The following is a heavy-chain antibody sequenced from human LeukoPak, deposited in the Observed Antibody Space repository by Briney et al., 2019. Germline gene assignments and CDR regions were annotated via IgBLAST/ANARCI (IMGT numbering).Heavy chain of an antibody. J-gene: IGHJ6*02. CDR3: AKHLTATNTYIFFGLDV. Sequence: AGGSLRLSCAATGFSFKDYGMHWVRQPPGKGLEWVSAINWNGGGTDYADSVKGRFTISRDNAKNSLYLQLSSLRPEDTALYYCAKHLTATNTYIFFGLDVWGQGTSVTVSS. D-gene: IGHD1-26*01. CDR1: GFSFKDYG. CDR2: INWNGGGT. V-gene: IGHV3-9*01.